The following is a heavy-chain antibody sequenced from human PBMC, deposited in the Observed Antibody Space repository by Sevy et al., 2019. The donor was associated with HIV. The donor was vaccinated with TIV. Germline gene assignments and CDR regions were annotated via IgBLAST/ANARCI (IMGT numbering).Heavy chain of an antibody. CDR1: GFTFSSYS. V-gene: IGHV3-7*01. D-gene: IGHD6-19*01. CDR3: ARDLWGSSGWNY. CDR2: VKQDGSEK. Sequence: GGSLRLSCAASGFTFSSYSMSWVRQAPGKGLEWVANVKQDGSEKYYVDSVKGRFTISRDNAKNSLYLQMNSLRAEDTARYYCARDLWGSSGWNYWGQGTLVTVSS. J-gene: IGHJ4*02.